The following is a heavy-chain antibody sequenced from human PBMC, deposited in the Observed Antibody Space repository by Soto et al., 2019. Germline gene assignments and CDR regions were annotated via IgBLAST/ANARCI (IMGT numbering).Heavy chain of an antibody. Sequence: SETLSLTCTVSGGSISSSSYYWGWIRQPPGKGLEWIGSIYYSGSTYYNPSLKSRVTISVDTSKNQFSLKLSSVTAADTAVYYCARERGYDVGAALFDYWGQGTLVTVSS. CDR1: GGSISSSSYY. V-gene: IGHV4-39*07. J-gene: IGHJ4*02. CDR2: IYYSGST. D-gene: IGHD1-26*01. CDR3: ARERGYDVGAALFDY.